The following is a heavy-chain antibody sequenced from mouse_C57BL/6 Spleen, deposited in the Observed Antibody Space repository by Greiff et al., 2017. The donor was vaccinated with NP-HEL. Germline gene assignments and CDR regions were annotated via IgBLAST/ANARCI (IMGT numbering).Heavy chain of an antibody. CDR3: TGYAMDY. V-gene: IGHV6-3*01. CDR2: IRLKSDNYAT. J-gene: IGHJ4*01. CDR1: GFTFSNYW. Sequence: DVKLQESGGGLVQPGGSMKLSCVASGFTFSNYWMNWVRQSPEKGLEWVAQIRLKSDNYATHYAESVKGRFTISSDDSKSSVYLQMNNLRAEDTGIYYCTGYAMDYWGQGTSVTVSS.